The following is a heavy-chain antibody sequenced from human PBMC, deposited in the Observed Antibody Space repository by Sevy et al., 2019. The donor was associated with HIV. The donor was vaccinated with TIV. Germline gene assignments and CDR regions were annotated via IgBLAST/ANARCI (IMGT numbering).Heavy chain of an antibody. CDR1: GFTFSTYS. J-gene: IGHJ4*02. Sequence: GESLKISCAASGFTFSTYSMNWVRQAPGKGLEWVSSISSSQRFIYYTDSVKGRFTSSRDNAKNSLYLQMNSLRAEDTAVYYCATGMYDSWSASRLPPFDYWGQGALVTVSS. CDR3: ATGMYDSWSASRLPPFDY. CDR2: ISSSQRFI. V-gene: IGHV3-21*01. D-gene: IGHD3-3*01.